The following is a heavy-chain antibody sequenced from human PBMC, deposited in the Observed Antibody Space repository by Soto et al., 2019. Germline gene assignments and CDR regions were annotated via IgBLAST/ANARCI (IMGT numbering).Heavy chain of an antibody. D-gene: IGHD1-26*01. Sequence: SVKVSCKASGGTFSSYAISWVRQAPGQGLEWMGGIIPIFGTANYAQKFQGRVTITADESTSTAYMELSSLRSEDTAVYYCARDPLKGGWFDPWGQGTLVTVSS. CDR2: IIPIFGTA. J-gene: IGHJ5*02. CDR3: ARDPLKGGWFDP. CDR1: GGTFSSYA. V-gene: IGHV1-69*13.